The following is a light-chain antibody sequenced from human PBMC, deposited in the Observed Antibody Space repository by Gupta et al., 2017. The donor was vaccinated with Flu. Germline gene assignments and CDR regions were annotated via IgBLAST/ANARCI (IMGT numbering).Light chain of an antibody. J-gene: IGKJ5*01. CDR3: QQTYVAPFT. CDR2: HSS. Sequence: GDRVTITCRASQNIVESLNWYQQRPGQSPAPLIFHSSTLESGVPSRFSGSGSGTDFTLSISNLQPEDFASYHCQQTYVAPFTFGQGTRL. V-gene: IGKV1-39*01. CDR1: QNIVES.